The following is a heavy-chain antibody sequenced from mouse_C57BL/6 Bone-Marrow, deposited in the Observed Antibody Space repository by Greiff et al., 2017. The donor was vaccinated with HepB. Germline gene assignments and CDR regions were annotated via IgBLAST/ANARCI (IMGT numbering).Heavy chain of an antibody. CDR1: GYTFTSYW. Sequence: VQLQQPGAELVRPGTSVKLSCKASGYTFTSYWMHWVKQRPGQGLEWIGVIDPSDSYTNYNQKFKGKATLTVDTSSSTTDMQLSSLTSEDSAVDDCERRRLTGAYQYDFDYWGQGTTLTVSS. CDR2: IDPSDSYT. V-gene: IGHV1-59*01. J-gene: IGHJ2*01. D-gene: IGHD4-1*01. CDR3: ERRRLTGAYQYDFDY.